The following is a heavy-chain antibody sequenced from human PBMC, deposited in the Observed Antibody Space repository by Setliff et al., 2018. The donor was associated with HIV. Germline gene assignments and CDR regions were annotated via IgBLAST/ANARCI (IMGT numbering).Heavy chain of an antibody. CDR3: AIEYSSSLVRGDY. V-gene: IGHV1-46*03. J-gene: IGHJ4*02. CDR2: ITPFGGST. Sequence: GASVKVSCKASGYRFPTYEMHWVRQAPGEGLEWIGIITPFGGSTYYAQKFQGRVTMTRDTSTSTVYMELSSLRSEDTAVYYCAIEYSSSLVRGDYWGQGTLVTVSS. D-gene: IGHD6-6*01. CDR1: GYRFPTYE.